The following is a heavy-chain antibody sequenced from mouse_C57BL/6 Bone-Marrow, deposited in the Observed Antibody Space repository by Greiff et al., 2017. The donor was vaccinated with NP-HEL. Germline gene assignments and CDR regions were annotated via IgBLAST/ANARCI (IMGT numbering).Heavy chain of an antibody. CDR1: GFSLTSYG. D-gene: IGHD2-4*01. CDR3: ARKGDYGYYAMDY. V-gene: IGHV2-2*01. CDR2: IWSGGST. Sequence: VQRVESGPGLVQPSQSLSITCTVSGFSLTSYGVHWVRQSPGKGLEWLGVIWSGGSTDYNAAFISRLSISKDNSKSQVFFKMNSLQADDTAIYYCARKGDYGYYAMDYWGQGTSVTVSS. J-gene: IGHJ4*01.